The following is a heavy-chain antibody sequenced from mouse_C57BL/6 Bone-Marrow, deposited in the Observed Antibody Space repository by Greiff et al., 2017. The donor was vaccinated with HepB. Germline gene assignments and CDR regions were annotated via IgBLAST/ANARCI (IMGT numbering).Heavy chain of an antibody. CDR3: ARHEGRYDYDAWFAY. D-gene: IGHD2-4*01. J-gene: IGHJ3*01. CDR2: FYPGSGRI. V-gene: IGHV1-62-2*01. Sequence: VKLVESGAELVKPGASVKLSCKASGYTFTEYTIHWVKQRYGQGLVWIGWFYPGSGRIKYTEKFKDKATLTADKSSSTVYIELIRLTSEDSAVYFCARHEGRYDYDAWFAYWGQGTLVTVSA. CDR1: GYTFTEYT.